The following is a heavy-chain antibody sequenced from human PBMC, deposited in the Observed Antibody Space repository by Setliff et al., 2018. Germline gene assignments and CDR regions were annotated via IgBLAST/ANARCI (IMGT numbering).Heavy chain of an antibody. CDR1: GGSISSSSYY. D-gene: IGHD6-13*01. Sequence: PSETLSLTCTVSGGSISSSSYYWGWIRQPPGKGLEWIGSIYYSGSTYYNPSLKSRVTISVDTSKNQFSLKLSSVTAADTAVYYCARETTYSNSWYGWFDPWGQGTLVTVSS. V-gene: IGHV4-39*07. J-gene: IGHJ5*02. CDR2: IYYSGST. CDR3: ARETTYSNSWYGWFDP.